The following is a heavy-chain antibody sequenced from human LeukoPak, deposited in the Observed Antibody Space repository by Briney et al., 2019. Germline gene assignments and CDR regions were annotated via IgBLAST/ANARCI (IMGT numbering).Heavy chain of an antibody. D-gene: IGHD3-22*01. CDR1: GFPLSSYE. V-gene: IGHV3-48*03. CDR2: ISSSSRTI. Sequence: PGGSLRLSCVVSGFPLSSYEMNWVRQAPGKGLEWVSYISSSSRTIYYADSVKGRFTTSRDNTKNSLYLQMNSLRAEDTAVYYCARVRYHDDNGNDAFDIWGQGTMVTVSS. J-gene: IGHJ3*02. CDR3: ARVRYHDDNGNDAFDI.